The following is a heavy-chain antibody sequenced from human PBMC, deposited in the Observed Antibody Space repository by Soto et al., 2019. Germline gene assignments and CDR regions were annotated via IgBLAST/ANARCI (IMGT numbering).Heavy chain of an antibody. CDR2: IYPGDSDT. D-gene: IGHD6-13*01. J-gene: IGHJ1*01. V-gene: IGHV5-51*07. CDR3: ARAVDSSSWYHFQH. Sequence: PGESLKISCKGSGYSFTSYWIGWVHQMPGKGLEWMGIIYPGDSDTRYSPSFQGQVTISADKSISTAYMELSSLRSEDTAVYYCARAVDSSSWYHFQHWGQGTLVTVSS. CDR1: GYSFTSYW.